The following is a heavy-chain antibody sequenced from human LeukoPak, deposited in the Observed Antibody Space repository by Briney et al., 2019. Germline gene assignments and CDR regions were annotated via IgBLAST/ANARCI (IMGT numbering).Heavy chain of an antibody. CDR2: ISGKGGST. CDR3: AKSDGKRFFDWDDP. V-gene: IGHV3-23*01. Sequence: PGGSLRLSCAASGFTFSSYAMSWVRQAPGKGLEWVSGISGKGGSTHYAGSVKGRFTMSRDNTKNELYLQMNSLRAEDTAVYFCAKSDGKRFFDWDDPWGQGTLVTVSS. D-gene: IGHD3-3*01. J-gene: IGHJ5*02. CDR1: GFTFSSYA.